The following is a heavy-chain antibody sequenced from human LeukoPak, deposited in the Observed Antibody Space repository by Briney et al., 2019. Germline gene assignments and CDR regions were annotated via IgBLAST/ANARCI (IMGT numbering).Heavy chain of an antibody. J-gene: IGHJ4*02. CDR1: GFTFSSYA. CDR2: ISGSGGST. CDR3: AKNRFRQYYCGSGSYYNVDYFDY. Sequence: PGGSLRLSCAASGFTFSSYAMSWVRQAPGKGLEWVSAISGSGGSTYYADSVKGRFTISRDNSKNTLYLQMNSLRAEDTAVYYCAKNRFRQYYCGSGSYYNVDYFDYWGQGTLVTVSS. V-gene: IGHV3-23*01. D-gene: IGHD3-10*01.